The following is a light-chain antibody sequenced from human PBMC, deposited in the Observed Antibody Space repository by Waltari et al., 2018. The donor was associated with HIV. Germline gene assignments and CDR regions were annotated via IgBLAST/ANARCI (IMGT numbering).Light chain of an antibody. CDR2: DVN. J-gene: IGLJ3*02. CDR1: SSDVGGSKY. CDR3: CSYAGSYTWV. Sequence: QSALTQSRSVSGSPGQSVTISCPGTSSDVGGSKYVSWYQQHPGKVPKLMIYDVNKRPSGVPDRFSGSKSANTASLTISGLQAEDEADYYCCSYAGSYTWVFGGGTKLTVL. V-gene: IGLV2-11*01.